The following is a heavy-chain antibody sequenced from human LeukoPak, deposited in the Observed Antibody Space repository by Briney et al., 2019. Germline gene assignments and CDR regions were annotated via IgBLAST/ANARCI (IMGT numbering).Heavy chain of an antibody. Sequence: ASVKVSCKASGYTFTKYYMHWVRQAPGQGLEWMGIIDSSGGSTSYAQTFQGRVTMTRDTSTSTFYMELSSLRSEDTAVYYCARGRGIAAPGPRSLFDYWGQGTLVTVSS. V-gene: IGHV1-46*01. CDR2: IDSSGGST. CDR1: GYTFTKYY. CDR3: ARGRGIAAPGPRSLFDY. D-gene: IGHD6-13*01. J-gene: IGHJ4*02.